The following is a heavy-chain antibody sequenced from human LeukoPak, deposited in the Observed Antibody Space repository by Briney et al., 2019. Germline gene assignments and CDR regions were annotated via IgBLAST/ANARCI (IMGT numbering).Heavy chain of an antibody. D-gene: IGHD3-10*02. CDR2: IRGSGGST. J-gene: IGHJ6*04. V-gene: IGHV3-23*01. Sequence: GGSLRLSCAASGFTFSSYSMNWVRQAPGKGLEWVSAIRGSGGSTYYADSVKGRFTISRDNSKNSLYLQMNSLRAEDTAVYYCAELGITMIGGVWGKGTTVTISS. CDR1: GFTFSSYS. CDR3: AELGITMIGGV.